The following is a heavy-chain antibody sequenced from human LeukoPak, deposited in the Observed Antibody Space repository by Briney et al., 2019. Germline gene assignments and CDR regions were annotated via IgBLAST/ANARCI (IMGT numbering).Heavy chain of an antibody. CDR1: GFTFSSYG. CDR3: AKTGAGYYYMDV. V-gene: IGHV3-30-3*02. J-gene: IGHJ6*03. CDR2: ISYDGSNK. Sequence: GGSLRLSCAASGFTFSSYGMHWVRRAPGKGLEWVAVISYDGSNKYYADSVKGRFTISRDNSKNTLYLQINSLRAEDTAVYYCAKTGAGYYYMDVWGKGTTVTVSS. D-gene: IGHD7-27*01.